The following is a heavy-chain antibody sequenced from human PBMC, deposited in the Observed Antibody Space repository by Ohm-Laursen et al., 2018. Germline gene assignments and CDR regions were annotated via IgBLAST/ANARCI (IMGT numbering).Heavy chain of an antibody. CDR2: ISSNGGST. Sequence: SLRLSCAASGFTFSSYAMHWVRQAPGKGLEYVSAISSNGGSTYYANSVKGRFTISRDNAKNSLYLQMNSLRVEDTAVFYCARGHYDMNLWGQGTTVTVSS. V-gene: IGHV3-64*01. CDR3: ARGHYDMNL. J-gene: IGHJ6*02. CDR1: GFTFSSYA.